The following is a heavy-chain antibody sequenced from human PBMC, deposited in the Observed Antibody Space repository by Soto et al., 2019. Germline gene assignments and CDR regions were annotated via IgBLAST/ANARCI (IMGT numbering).Heavy chain of an antibody. D-gene: IGHD2-2*01. CDR3: AICTSCYRFYHYSGMDV. CDR2: ISYDGSNK. Sequence: PGGSLRLSCAASGFTFSSYGMHWVRQAPGKGLEWVAVISYDGSNKYYADSVKGRFTISRDNSKNTLYLQINSLIAYDTVAYYCAICTSCYRFYHYSGMDVWGQGTTVTVSS. CDR1: GFTFSSYG. J-gene: IGHJ6*02. V-gene: IGHV3-30*03.